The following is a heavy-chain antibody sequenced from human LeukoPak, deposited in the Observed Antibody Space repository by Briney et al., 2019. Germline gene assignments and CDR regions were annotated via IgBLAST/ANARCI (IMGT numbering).Heavy chain of an antibody. J-gene: IGHJ5*02. CDR2: ISDRSGYI. CDR1: GYSISSGY. V-gene: IGHV3-11*06. Sequence: LSLTCTVSGYSISSGYYWGWIRQPPGKGLEWVSSISDRSGYIYYAESVRGRFTISRDNAKNSVSLHMTSLRDQDTAVYHCATNPWAQGETAAIGPFDPWGQGTLVIVSS. CDR3: ATNPWAQGETAAIGPFDP. D-gene: IGHD1-26*01.